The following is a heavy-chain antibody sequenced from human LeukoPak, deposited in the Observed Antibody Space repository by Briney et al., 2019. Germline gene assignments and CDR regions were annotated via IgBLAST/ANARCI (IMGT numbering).Heavy chain of an antibody. Sequence: PSETLSLTCAVSGYSISSGYYWGWIRQPPGKGLEWIGSIYHSGSTYYNPSLKSRVTISVDTSKNQFSLKLSSVTAADTAVYYCARQNSYYDFWSGYYWRAIGDVGGRYYLDYWGQGTLVTVSS. D-gene: IGHD3-3*01. CDR1: GYSISSGYY. CDR3: ARQNSYYDFWSGYYWRAIGDVGGRYYLDY. CDR2: IYHSGST. J-gene: IGHJ4*02. V-gene: IGHV4-38-2*01.